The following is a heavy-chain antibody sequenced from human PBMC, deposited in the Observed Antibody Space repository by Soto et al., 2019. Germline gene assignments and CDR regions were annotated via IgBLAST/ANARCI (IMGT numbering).Heavy chain of an antibody. CDR2: IFSGDNT. CDR1: GFTVSGNY. J-gene: IGHJ5*02. D-gene: IGHD2-21*02. CDR3: ATGLTLPVRPSFDT. V-gene: IGHV3-53*01. Sequence: EVQLVESGGGLIQPGGSLRLSCAASGFTVSGNYITWVRQAPGKGLEWVSVIFSGDNTYYSDSVKGRFTISRDNSKNTVYLQIKRLRGDDTAVYFCATGLTLPVRPSFDTWGQGTLLTVSS.